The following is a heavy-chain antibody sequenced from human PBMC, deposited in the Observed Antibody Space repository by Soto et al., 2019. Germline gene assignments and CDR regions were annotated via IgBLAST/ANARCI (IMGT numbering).Heavy chain of an antibody. CDR3: AAEGSYGDYSLDY. CDR2: INPSGGST. Sequence: ASVKVSCKASGYTFTSYYMHWVRQAPGQGLEWMGIINPSGGSTSYAQKFQGRVTMTRDMSTSTAYMELSSLRSEDTAVYYCAAEGSYGDYSLDYWGQGTLVTVSS. V-gene: IGHV1-46*01. CDR1: GYTFTSYY. D-gene: IGHD4-17*01. J-gene: IGHJ4*02.